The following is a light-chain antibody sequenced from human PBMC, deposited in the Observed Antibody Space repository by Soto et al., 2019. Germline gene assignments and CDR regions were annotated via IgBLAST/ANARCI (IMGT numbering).Light chain of an antibody. CDR3: QQYNSYSAIT. V-gene: IGKV1-5*03. J-gene: IGKJ3*01. Sequence: DIQMTQSPSTLSASVGDRVTITCRASQSISSWLAWYQQKPGKAPKLLIYKASSLESGVPSRFSGSGSGTEFTLTISSLQPDDLATYYCQQYNSYSAITFGPGTKVDIK. CDR1: QSISSW. CDR2: KAS.